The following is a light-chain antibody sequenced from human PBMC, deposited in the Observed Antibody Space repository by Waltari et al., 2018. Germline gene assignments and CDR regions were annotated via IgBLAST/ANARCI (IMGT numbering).Light chain of an antibody. CDR3: QTGGHGTWV. V-gene: IGLV4-69*01. J-gene: IGLJ3*02. CDR2: VNSDGSH. CDR1: SGPSSNV. Sequence: QLVLTQSPSVSASLRASVKLTCTLSSGPSSNVIAWLQQQPEKGPRYLMKVNSDGSHSKGDEIPDRFSGSSSGAERYLTISSLQSEDEADYYCQTGGHGTWVFGGGTKLTVL.